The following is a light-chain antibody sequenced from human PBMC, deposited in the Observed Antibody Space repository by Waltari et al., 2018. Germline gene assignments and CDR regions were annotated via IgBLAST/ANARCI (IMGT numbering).Light chain of an antibody. J-gene: IGKJ5*01. CDR2: ASS. CDR3: QQFDTFPLT. V-gene: IGKV1-12*01. CDR1: PAISSW. Sequence: DIQMTQSPSSVSASVGDRVTITCRASPAISSWLAWYQQKPGKAPKRRIYASSSLQSGVPSRFSGSGFGTDFTLTISSLQPEDFATYFCQQFDTFPLTFGQGTRLEIK.